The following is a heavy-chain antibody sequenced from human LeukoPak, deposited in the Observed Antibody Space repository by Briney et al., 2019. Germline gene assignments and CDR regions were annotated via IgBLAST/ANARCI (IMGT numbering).Heavy chain of an antibody. CDR2: IIPIFGTA. Sequence: SVKVSCKASGGTFSSYAISWVRQAPGQGLEWMGRIIPIFGTANYAQKFQGRVTITADKSTSTAYMELSSLRSEDTAVYYCASDVTIFGVVTRTFDIWGQGTMVTVSS. V-gene: IGHV1-69*06. J-gene: IGHJ3*02. CDR1: GGTFSSYA. D-gene: IGHD3-3*01. CDR3: ASDVTIFGVVTRTFDI.